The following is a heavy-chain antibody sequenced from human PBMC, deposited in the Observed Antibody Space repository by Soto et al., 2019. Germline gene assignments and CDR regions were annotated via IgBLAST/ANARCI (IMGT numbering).Heavy chain of an antibody. J-gene: IGHJ6*03. CDR1: GYTFTSDY. CDR2: INPILGIA. D-gene: IGHD6-13*01. CDR3: ARRVAAAGTGGGYYYYMDV. V-gene: IGHV1-69*02. Sequence: SVKVSCKASGYTFTSDYIHWVRQAPGQGLEWMGRINPILGIANYAQKFQGRVTITADKSTSTAYMELSSLRSEDTAVYYCARRVAAAGTGGGYYYYMDVWGKGTTVTVSS.